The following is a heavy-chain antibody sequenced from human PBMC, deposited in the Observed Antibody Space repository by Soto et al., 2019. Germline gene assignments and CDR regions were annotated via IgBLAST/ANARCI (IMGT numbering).Heavy chain of an antibody. V-gene: IGHV1-18*04. Sequence: ASVKVSCKASGYTFTSYGISWVRQAPGQGLEWMGWISAYNGNTNYAQKLQGRVTMTTDTSTSTAYMELRSLRSDDTAVYYCARGLRITIFGVVPRGMDVWGQGTTVTVSS. CDR1: GYTFTSYG. D-gene: IGHD3-3*01. CDR2: ISAYNGNT. CDR3: ARGLRITIFGVVPRGMDV. J-gene: IGHJ6*02.